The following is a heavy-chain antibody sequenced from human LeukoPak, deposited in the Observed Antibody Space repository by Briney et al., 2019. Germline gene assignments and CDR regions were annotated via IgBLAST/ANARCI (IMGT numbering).Heavy chain of an antibody. J-gene: IGHJ4*02. D-gene: IGHD1-14*01. V-gene: IGHV4-59*08. CDR1: GGSVSSYY. CDR2: IHNSGRT. CDR3: ARHGTISSESYFDY. Sequence: SETLSLTCSVSGGSVSSYYWSWIRQSPGKGLEWIGYIHNSGRTNYNPSLKSRVTGFVDSSKNQVSLRLSSVTAADTAVYYCARHGTISSESYFDYWGQGALVTVSS.